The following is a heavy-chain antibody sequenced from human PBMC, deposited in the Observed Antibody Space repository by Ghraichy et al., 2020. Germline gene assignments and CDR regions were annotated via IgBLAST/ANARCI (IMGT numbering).Heavy chain of an antibody. V-gene: IGHV4-30-4*01. J-gene: IGHJ5*02. Sequence: SETLSLTCTVSGGSISSGDYYWSWIRQPPGKGLEWIGYIYYSGSTYYNPSLKSRVTISVDMSKNQFSLKLSSVTAADTAVYYCARVRCSSTSCYIFFWFDPWGQGTLVTVSS. CDR3: ARVRCSSTSCYIFFWFDP. CDR1: GGSISSGDYY. CDR2: IYYSGST. D-gene: IGHD2-2*02.